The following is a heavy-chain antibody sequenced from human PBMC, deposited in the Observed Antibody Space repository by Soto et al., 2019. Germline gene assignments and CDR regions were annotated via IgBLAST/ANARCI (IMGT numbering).Heavy chain of an antibody. CDR3: ARHYYDSSGYYYVTRHNNWFDP. D-gene: IGHD3-22*01. Sequence: ASVKVSCKASGYTFTSYAMHWVRQAPGQRLEWMGWISAYNGNTNYAQKLQGRVTMTTDTSTSTAYMELRSLRSDDTAVYYCARHYYDSSGYYYVTRHNNWFDPWGQGTLVTVSS. V-gene: IGHV1-18*01. CDR1: GYTFTSYA. CDR2: ISAYNGNT. J-gene: IGHJ5*02.